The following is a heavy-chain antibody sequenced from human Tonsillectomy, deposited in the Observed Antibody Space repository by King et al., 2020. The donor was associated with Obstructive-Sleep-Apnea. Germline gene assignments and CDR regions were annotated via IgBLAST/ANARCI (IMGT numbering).Heavy chain of an antibody. Sequence: VQLVESGGGLVQPGGSLRLSCVASGLAFSNYAMNWVRQAPGKGLEWGSSISGSGGSTYYVDSVKGRFTISRDNSKDSLYLQMNSLRAEDTALYYWAKGGGYSNYWFDRWGQGTLVTVSS. V-gene: IGHV3-23*04. CDR3: AKGGGYSNYWFDR. CDR2: ISGSGGST. J-gene: IGHJ5*02. D-gene: IGHD4-11*01. CDR1: GLAFSNYA.